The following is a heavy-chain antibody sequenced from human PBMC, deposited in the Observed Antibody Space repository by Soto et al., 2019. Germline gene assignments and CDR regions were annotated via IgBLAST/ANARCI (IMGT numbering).Heavy chain of an antibody. CDR2: IVVGSGNT. CDR3: AAILDLYDSSGYYWFDP. Sequence: QMQLVQSGPEVKKPGTSVKVSCKASGFTFTSSAVQWVRQARGQRLEWIGWIVVGSGNTNYAQKFQERVTITRDMSTSTAYMELSSLRSEDTAVYYCAAILDLYDSSGYYWFDPWGQGTLVTVSS. CDR1: GFTFTSSA. J-gene: IGHJ5*02. V-gene: IGHV1-58*01. D-gene: IGHD3-22*01.